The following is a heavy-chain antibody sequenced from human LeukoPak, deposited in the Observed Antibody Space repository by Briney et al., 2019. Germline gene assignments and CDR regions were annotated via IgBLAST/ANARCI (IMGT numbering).Heavy chain of an antibody. J-gene: IGHJ6*02. CDR2: IIPILGIA. D-gene: IGHD2-2*01. CDR1: GGTFSSYA. CDR3: ARDLCSSTSCYLWVNYYYGMDV. V-gene: IGHV1-69*04. Sequence: ASVKVSCTASGGTFSSYAISWVRQAPGQGLEWMGRIIPILGIANYAQKFQGRVTITADKSTSTAYMELSSLRSEDTAVYYCARDLCSSTSCYLWVNYYYGMDVWGQGTTVTVSS.